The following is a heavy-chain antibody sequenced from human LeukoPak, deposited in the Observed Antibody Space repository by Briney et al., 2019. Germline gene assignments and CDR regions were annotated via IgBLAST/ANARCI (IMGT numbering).Heavy chain of an antibody. CDR3: AKDLFAGDYFDY. D-gene: IGHD2-21*01. CDR2: ISSSSYI. Sequence: PGGSLRLSCAASGFTFSSYSMNWVRQAPGKGLEGVSSISSSSYIYYSDSGKGRFTISRDNAKHSLYLQMNSLRAEDTAVYYCAKDLFAGDYFDYWGQGTLVTVSS. V-gene: IGHV3-21*04. CDR1: GFTFSSYS. J-gene: IGHJ4*02.